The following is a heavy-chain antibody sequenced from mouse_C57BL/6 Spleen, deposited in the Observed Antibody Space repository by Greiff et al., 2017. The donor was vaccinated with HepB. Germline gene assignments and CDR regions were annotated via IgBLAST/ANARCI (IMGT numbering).Heavy chain of an antibody. Sequence: QVQLQQSGAELVRPGASVTLSCKASGYTFTDYEMHWVKQTPVHGLEWIGAIDPETGGTAYNQKFKGKAILTADKSSSTAYMELRSLTSEDSAVYYCTRAGTVKDYWGQGTTLTVSS. CDR2: IDPETGGT. CDR3: TRAGTVKDY. J-gene: IGHJ2*01. V-gene: IGHV1-15*01. D-gene: IGHD1-1*01. CDR1: GYTFTDYE.